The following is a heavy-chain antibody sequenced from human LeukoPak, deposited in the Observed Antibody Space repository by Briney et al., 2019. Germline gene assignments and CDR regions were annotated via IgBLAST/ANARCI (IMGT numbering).Heavy chain of an antibody. CDR3: AQIYLDY. J-gene: IGHJ4*02. V-gene: IGHV3-30*18. Sequence: PGRSLRLSCAASGFTFSSYGMHWVRQAPGKGLEWVAVISYDGSNKYYADSVKGRFTISRDNSKNTVYLQMNSLRAEDTAVYYCAQIYLDYWGQGTLVTVSS. CDR1: GFTFSSYG. CDR2: ISYDGSNK.